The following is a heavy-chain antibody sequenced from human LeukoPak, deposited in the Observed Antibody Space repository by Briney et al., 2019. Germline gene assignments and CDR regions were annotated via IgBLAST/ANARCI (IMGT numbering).Heavy chain of an antibody. CDR2: LNPNSGNT. V-gene: IGHV1-8*03. Sequence: PSLKSPGKVLGYTFTTYDINGVQQATGQGLEWMGGLNPNSGNTGYAQKFQGRVTITRNTSISTAYMELSSLRSEDTAVYYCARSADQRFGENWFDPWGQGTLVTVSS. CDR3: ARSADQRFGENWFDP. CDR1: GYTFTTYD. D-gene: IGHD3-3*01. J-gene: IGHJ5*02.